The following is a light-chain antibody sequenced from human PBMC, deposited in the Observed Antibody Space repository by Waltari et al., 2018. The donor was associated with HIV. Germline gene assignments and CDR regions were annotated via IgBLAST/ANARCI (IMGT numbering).Light chain of an antibody. V-gene: IGKV1-39*01. CDR1: QSISTS. CDR3: QQSFTTPRT. Sequence: DIQMTQSPSSLSASVGDRITITCRASQSISTSLNCYQQQPGKAPNVLIHAASSLQSGVPSRFSGSGAGTDVNLTISSMQPEDVATYYCQQSFTTPRTFGQGTKVEIK. J-gene: IGKJ1*01. CDR2: AAS.